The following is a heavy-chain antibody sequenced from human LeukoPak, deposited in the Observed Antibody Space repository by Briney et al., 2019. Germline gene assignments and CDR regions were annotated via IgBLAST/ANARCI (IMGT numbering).Heavy chain of an antibody. CDR3: ARGDIVVVVAGKHYYYYYGMDV. D-gene: IGHD2-15*01. CDR1: GGSFSGYY. CDR2: INHSGST. Sequence: SETLSLTCAVYGGSFSGYYWSWIRQPPGKGLEWIGEINHSGSTNYNPSLKSRVTISVDTSKNQFSLKLSSVTAADTAVYYCARGDIVVVVAGKHYYYYYGMDVWGQGTTVTVSS. J-gene: IGHJ6*02. V-gene: IGHV4-34*01.